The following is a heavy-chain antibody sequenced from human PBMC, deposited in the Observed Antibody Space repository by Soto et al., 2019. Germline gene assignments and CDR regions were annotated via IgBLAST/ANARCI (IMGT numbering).Heavy chain of an antibody. D-gene: IGHD6-13*01. J-gene: IGHJ4*02. V-gene: IGHV3-23*01. CDR3: EKDVYSGSWVKFDY. CDR2: VGGSVDGRT. Sequence: EVQLLESGGGLVQPGGSLRLSCATSGFSFDNYAMSWVRQAPGKGLEWVSTVGGSVDGRTFYADSVKGRFTISRDNSKNMLYLEMNSLRAEDTAMYYCEKDVYSGSWVKFDYWGQGALVTVSS. CDR1: GFSFDNYA.